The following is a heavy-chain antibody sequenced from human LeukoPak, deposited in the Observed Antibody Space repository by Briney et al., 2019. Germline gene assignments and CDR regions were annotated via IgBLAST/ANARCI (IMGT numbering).Heavy chain of an antibody. CDR3: ARAYSSSSGRDAFDS. D-gene: IGHD6-6*01. J-gene: IGHJ3*02. CDR1: GFTFNSYN. CDR2: ISSSSSTI. V-gene: IGHV3-48*02. Sequence: GSLRLSCAASGFTFNSYNMNWVRQAPGKGLEWVSYISSSSSTIYYADSVKGRFTISRDSAKTSLFLQMNSLRDEDTAVYYCARAYSSSSGRDAFDSWGLGTLVTVPS.